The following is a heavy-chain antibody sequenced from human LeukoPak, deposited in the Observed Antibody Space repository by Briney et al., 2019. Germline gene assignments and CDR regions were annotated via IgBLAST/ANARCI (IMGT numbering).Heavy chain of an antibody. CDR3: ARGDIDY. V-gene: IGHV1-46*01. CDR1: GYTFTTYY. D-gene: IGHD2-15*01. CDR2: LNPSGGSA. Sequence: ASVKVSCKASGYTFTTYYVHWVRQVPGQGLEWMGVLNPSGGSASYAQNFQGRVTMTRDTSTSTVYMELSSLRSEDTAVYYCARGDIDYWGQGTLVTVSS. J-gene: IGHJ4*02.